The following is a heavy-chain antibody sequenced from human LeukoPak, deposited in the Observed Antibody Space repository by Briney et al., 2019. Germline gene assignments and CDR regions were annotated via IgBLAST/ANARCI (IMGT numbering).Heavy chain of an antibody. CDR3: ARDGYSGSYYDY. CDR1: GFTFSRSW. D-gene: IGHD1-26*01. Sequence: GGSLRPSCAASGFTFSRSWMSWVRQAPGKGLEWVANIKQDGSEKYYVDSVKGRFTISRDNAKNSLYLQMNFLRAEDTAVYYCARDGYSGSYYDYWGQGTLVTVSS. CDR2: IKQDGSEK. J-gene: IGHJ4*02. V-gene: IGHV3-7*04.